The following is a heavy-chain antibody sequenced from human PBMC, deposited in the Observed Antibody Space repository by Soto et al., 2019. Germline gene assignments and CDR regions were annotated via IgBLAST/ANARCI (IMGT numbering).Heavy chain of an antibody. D-gene: IGHD6-13*01. J-gene: IGHJ4*02. V-gene: IGHV4-59*12. Sequence: SETLSLTCTVSGGSISNYYWNWIRQPPGKGLQWIGEIYYSGSTKYNPSLKNRVIISVDKSKNQFSLKLSSVTDADTAVYYCARGETQQQRDYWGQGTLVTSPQ. CDR2: IYYSGST. CDR3: ARGETQQQRDY. CDR1: GGSISNYY.